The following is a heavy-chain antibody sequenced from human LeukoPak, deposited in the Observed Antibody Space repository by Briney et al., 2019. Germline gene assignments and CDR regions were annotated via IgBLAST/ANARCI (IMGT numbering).Heavy chain of an antibody. V-gene: IGHV3-74*01. CDR3: ARVSSVEWLFPDY. CDR1: GFTFRNYW. Sequence: PGGSLRLSCAASGFTFRNYWMHWVRQAPGKGLVWVSRVNSDGSSTNYADSVKGRFTISRDNAKNTLYLQMNSLRAEDTAVYYCARVSSVEWLFPDYWGQGTLVTVSS. J-gene: IGHJ4*02. D-gene: IGHD3-3*01. CDR2: VNSDGSST.